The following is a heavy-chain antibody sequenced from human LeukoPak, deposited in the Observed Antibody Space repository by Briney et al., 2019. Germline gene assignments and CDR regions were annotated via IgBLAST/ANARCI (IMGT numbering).Heavy chain of an antibody. J-gene: IGHJ6*02. D-gene: IGHD3-9*01. V-gene: IGHV4-59*01. CDR1: GGSISSYY. Sequence: PSETLSLTCTVSGGSISSYYWSWIRQPPGKGLEWIGYIYYSGSTNYNPSLKSRVTISVDTSKNQFSLKLSSVTAADTAVYYCARAGVYDILTGYYLNYYYYYGMDVWGQGTTVTVS. CDR2: IYYSGST. CDR3: ARAGVYDILTGYYLNYYYYYGMDV.